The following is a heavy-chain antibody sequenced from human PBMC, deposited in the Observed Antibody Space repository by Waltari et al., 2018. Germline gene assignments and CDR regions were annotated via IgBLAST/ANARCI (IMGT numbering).Heavy chain of an antibody. CDR2: IKQDGSGK. CDR1: GFTFSSYW. Sequence: EVQLVESGGGLVQPGGSLRLSCAASGFTFSSYWMSWVRQAPGKGLEWVANIKQDGSGKYYVDSVKGRFTISRDNAKNSLYLQMNSLRAEDTAVYYCARFSSVYYFDYWGQGTLVTVSS. V-gene: IGHV3-7*04. CDR3: ARFSSVYYFDY. D-gene: IGHD3-3*01. J-gene: IGHJ4*02.